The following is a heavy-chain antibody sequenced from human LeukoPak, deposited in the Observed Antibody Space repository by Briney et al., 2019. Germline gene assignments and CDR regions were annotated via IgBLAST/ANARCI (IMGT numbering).Heavy chain of an antibody. CDR2: ISGSGGST. V-gene: IGHV3-23*01. CDR3: AKESGYSYGQAHYFDY. J-gene: IGHJ4*02. Sequence: GSLRLSCAASGFTVSSNYMSWVRQAPGKGLEWVSAISGSGGSTYYADSVKGRFTISRDNSKNTLYLQMNSLRAEDTAVYYCAKESGYSYGQAHYFDYWGQGTLVTVSS. CDR1: GFTVSSNY. D-gene: IGHD5-18*01.